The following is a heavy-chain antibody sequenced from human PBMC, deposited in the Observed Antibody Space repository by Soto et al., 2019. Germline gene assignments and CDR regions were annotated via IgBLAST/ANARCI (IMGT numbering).Heavy chain of an antibody. J-gene: IGHJ3*02. CDR1: GYTFTDYF. CDR2: INPYSGGA. V-gene: IGHV1-2*02. Sequence: QVQLVQSGAEVKKPGASVKVSCEASGYTFTDYFIHWVRQAHGQGHEWIGWINPYSGGADLSQKFQGRVTMTRDTSISTAYMEVSSLRSDDTAVFYCARLMHYSHSGGSSHSGFDMWGQGTLVTVSS. CDR3: ARLMHYSHSGGSSHSGFDM. D-gene: IGHD2-21*01.